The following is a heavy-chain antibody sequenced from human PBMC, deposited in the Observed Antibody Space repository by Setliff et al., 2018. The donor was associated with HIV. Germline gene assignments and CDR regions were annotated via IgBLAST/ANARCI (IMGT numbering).Heavy chain of an antibody. CDR3: ARMISYSPYFDY. V-gene: IGHV2-70*11. CDR2: IDWGDDK. CDR1: GFSLSTSGMC. Sequence: SGPTLVNPTQTLTLTCTFSGFSLSTSGMCVSWIRQPPGKALEWLARIDWGDDKYYSTSLKTRLAISKDTSKNQVVLKMTNMDPVDTATYYCARMISYSPYFDYWGQGTLVTVSS. D-gene: IGHD1-26*01. J-gene: IGHJ4*02.